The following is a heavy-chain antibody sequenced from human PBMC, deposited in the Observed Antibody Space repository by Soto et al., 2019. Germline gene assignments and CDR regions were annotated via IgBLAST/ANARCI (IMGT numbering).Heavy chain of an antibody. CDR1: GGSISSGGYY. CDR3: ARIFRGSGGPNSGMDA. D-gene: IGHD2-15*01. Sequence: SETLSLTCTVSGGSISSGGYYWSWIRQHPGKGLEWIGYMYYSGSTYYNPSLKSRVTISVDTSKNQFSLKLSSATAADTAVYYFARIFRGSGGPNSGMDAWGKGTTVT. CDR2: MYYSGST. V-gene: IGHV4-31*03. J-gene: IGHJ6*04.